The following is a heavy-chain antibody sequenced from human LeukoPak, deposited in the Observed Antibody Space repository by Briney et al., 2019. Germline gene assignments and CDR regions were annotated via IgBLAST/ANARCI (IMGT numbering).Heavy chain of an antibody. CDR3: ARAPPRTYYDFWSGYSGFDY. D-gene: IGHD3-3*01. V-gene: IGHV6-1*01. J-gene: IGHJ4*02. CDR2: TYYRSNWYN. CDR1: GDIVSSNSAA. Sequence: SQTLSLTCAISGDIVSSNSAAWNWIRQSPSRGLEWLGRTYYRSNWYNDYAVSVKSRITINPDTSKNQFSLQLNSVTPEDTAVYYCARAPPRTYYDFWSGYSGFDYWGQGTLVAVSS.